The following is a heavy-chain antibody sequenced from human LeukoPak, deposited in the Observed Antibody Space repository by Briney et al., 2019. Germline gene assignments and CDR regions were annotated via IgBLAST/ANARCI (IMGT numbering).Heavy chain of an antibody. CDR2: ISYDGSNK. J-gene: IGHJ4*02. CDR1: GFTFSSYA. CDR3: ARGPLTVVTDY. Sequence: PGGSLRLSCAASGFTFSSYAMHWVRQAPGKGLEWVAVISYDGSNKYYADSVKGRFTISRDNSKNTLYLQMNSLRAEDTAVYYCARGPLTVVTDYWGQGTLVTVSS. V-gene: IGHV3-30*14. D-gene: IGHD2-21*02.